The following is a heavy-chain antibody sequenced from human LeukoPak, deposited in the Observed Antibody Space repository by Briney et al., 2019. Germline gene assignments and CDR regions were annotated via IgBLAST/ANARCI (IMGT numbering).Heavy chain of an antibody. Sequence: GGSLRLSCAASGFTFSNHAMSWVRQAPGKGLEWVSGISWNSGSIGYADSVKGRFTISRDNAKNSLYLQMNSLRAEDTALYYCAKDIGSGWPNDAFDIWGQGTMVTVSS. CDR2: ISWNSGSI. D-gene: IGHD6-19*01. J-gene: IGHJ3*02. CDR1: GFTFSNHA. V-gene: IGHV3-9*01. CDR3: AKDIGSGWPNDAFDI.